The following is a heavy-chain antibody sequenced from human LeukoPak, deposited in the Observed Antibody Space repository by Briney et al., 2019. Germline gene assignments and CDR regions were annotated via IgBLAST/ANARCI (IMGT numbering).Heavy chain of an antibody. CDR3: ASTRLGDNYFDY. J-gene: IGHJ4*02. V-gene: IGHV3-30*03. CDR2: ISYDGSNK. D-gene: IGHD6-25*01. CDR1: GFTFSSYG. Sequence: GGSLRLSCAASGFTFSSYGMHWVRQAPGKGLEWVAVISYDGSNKYYADSVKGRFTISRDNSKNTLYLQMNSLRAEDTAVYYCASTRLGDNYFDYWGQGTLVTVSS.